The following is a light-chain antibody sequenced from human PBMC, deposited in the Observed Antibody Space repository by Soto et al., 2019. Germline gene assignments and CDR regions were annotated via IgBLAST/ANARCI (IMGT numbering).Light chain of an antibody. CDR1: QGISNY. Sequence: DIQMTQSPSSLSASVGDRVTITCRASQGISNYLAWYQQRPGEVPKLLIYAASTLQSGVPSRFSGSGSGTDFTLTISSLQPEDVATYYWQKYSSVITFGQGTRLEIK. CDR3: QKYSSVIT. CDR2: AAS. V-gene: IGKV1-27*01. J-gene: IGKJ5*01.